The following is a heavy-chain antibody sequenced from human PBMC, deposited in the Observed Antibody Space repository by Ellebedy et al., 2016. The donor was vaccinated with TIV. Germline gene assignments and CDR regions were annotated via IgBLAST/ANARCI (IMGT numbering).Heavy chain of an antibody. CDR2: ITSSNGNT. Sequence: ASVKVSXKASGYSFSNYTIGWVRQAPGQGLEWMGWITSSNGNTNYAQNLQGRVTMTTDTSTNTAYMELRGLRSDDTAVYYCAREGAFDSGGYYELFDHWGQGTLVTVSS. CDR3: AREGAFDSGGYYELFDH. J-gene: IGHJ4*02. CDR1: GYSFSNYT. V-gene: IGHV1-18*01. D-gene: IGHD3-22*01.